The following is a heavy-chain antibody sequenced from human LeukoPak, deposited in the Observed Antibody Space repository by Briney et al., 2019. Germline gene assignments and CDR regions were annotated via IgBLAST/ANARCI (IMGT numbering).Heavy chain of an antibody. Sequence: GGSLRLSCAASGSTFSGFAMSWIRQAPGKGLEWVSSISRSGESTFYADSVKGRFTISRDNSKNTLYLQMNSLRAEDTAIYYCAKVTYGSGTYGAFDSWGQGTLVTVSS. D-gene: IGHD3-10*01. J-gene: IGHJ4*02. CDR2: ISRSGEST. V-gene: IGHV3-23*01. CDR1: GSTFSGFA. CDR3: AKVTYGSGTYGAFDS.